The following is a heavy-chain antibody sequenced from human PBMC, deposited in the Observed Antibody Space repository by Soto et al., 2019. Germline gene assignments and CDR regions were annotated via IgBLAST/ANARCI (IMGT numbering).Heavy chain of an antibody. V-gene: IGHV1-2*02. CDR3: ARDSRSGYDYHSYEF. J-gene: IGHJ4*02. D-gene: IGHD5-12*01. CDR1: GYTFTGYY. Sequence: GASVKVSCKASGYTFTGYYIHRVRQAPGHGLEWMGWISPDSGGTNYAQKFQGRVTMTRDTSISAAHMELRWLTSDDTAVYFCARDSRSGYDYHSYEFWGQGNRGTVS. CDR2: ISPDSGGT.